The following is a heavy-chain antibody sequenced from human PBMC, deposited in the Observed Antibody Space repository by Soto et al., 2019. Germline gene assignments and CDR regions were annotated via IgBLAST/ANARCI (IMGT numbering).Heavy chain of an antibody. D-gene: IGHD2-15*01. CDR3: ARDSIMPNKDYYYYGMDV. V-gene: IGHV4-59*01. Sequence: QVQLQESGPGLVKPSETLSLTCTVSGVSISSYYWSWIRQPPGKGLEWIGNIYHNGSTKYNPSLKSRVTISVDTSKNQFSLNLKSVTAADTAVYYCARDSIMPNKDYYYYGMDVWGQGTTVTVSS. J-gene: IGHJ6*02. CDR2: IYHNGST. CDR1: GVSISSYY.